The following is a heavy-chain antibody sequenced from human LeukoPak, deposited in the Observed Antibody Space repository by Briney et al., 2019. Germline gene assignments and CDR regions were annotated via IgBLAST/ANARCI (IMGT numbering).Heavy chain of an antibody. CDR1: GFTFSSYS. CDR2: ISSSSSYI. D-gene: IGHD3-10*01. CDR3: ARDNKVRGAPDY. J-gene: IGHJ4*02. V-gene: IGHV3-21*01. Sequence: GGSLRLSCAASGFTFSSYSMNWVRQAPGKGLEWVSSISSSSSYIYYADSVKGRFTISRDNAKNSLYLQMNSLRAEDTAVYYCARDNKVRGAPDYWGQGTLVTVSS.